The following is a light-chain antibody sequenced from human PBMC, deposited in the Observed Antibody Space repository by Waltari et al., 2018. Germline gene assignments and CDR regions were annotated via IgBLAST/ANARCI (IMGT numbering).Light chain of an antibody. J-gene: IGKJ1*01. CDR3: MQGTHWPWT. CDR1: QSLVYSAGNTH. CDR2: KVD. V-gene: IGKV2-30*01. Sequence: DFVMTQSPLSLPVHLGQPASISCRSSQSLVYSAGNTHLNWFQQRPGQTPRRLIYKVDNLDSGVPDRFRGSRTGSDLTLKISRMECEDVGIDYGMQGTHWPWTFGQGTKVEIK.